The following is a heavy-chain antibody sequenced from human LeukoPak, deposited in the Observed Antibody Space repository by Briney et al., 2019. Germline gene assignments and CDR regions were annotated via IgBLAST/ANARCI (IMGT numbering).Heavy chain of an antibody. CDR3: AREGGGNPSYYYYYGMDV. V-gene: IGHV1-69*04. J-gene: IGHJ6*02. CDR1: GYTFTGYY. Sequence: EASVKVSCKASGYTFTGYYMHWVRQAPGQGLEWMGRIIPILGIANYAQKFQGRVTITADKSTSTAYMELSSLRSEDTAVYYCAREGGGNPSYYYYYGMDVWGQGTTVTVSS. D-gene: IGHD4-23*01. CDR2: IIPILGIA.